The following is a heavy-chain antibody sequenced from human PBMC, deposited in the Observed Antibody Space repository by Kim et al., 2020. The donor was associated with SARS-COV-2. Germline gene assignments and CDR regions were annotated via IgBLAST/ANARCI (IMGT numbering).Heavy chain of an antibody. CDR3: AKFDYWRGMDV. CDR2: VIPIFGPT. D-gene: IGHD3-9*01. CDR1: GGTFSDYT. J-gene: IGHJ6*02. V-gene: IGHV1-69*13. Sequence: SVTVSCKASGGTFSDYTISWVRQAPGHGLEWMGSVIPIFGPTNYAQKFQGRVTISADETTSTAYMEMSSLESEDTGVYYCAKFDYWRGMDVWGQGTKV.